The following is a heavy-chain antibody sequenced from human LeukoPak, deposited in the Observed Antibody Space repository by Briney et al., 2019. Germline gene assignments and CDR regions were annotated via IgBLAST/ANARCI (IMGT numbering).Heavy chain of an antibody. CDR2: ISTGGGTI. J-gene: IGHJ1*01. Sequence: SGGSLRLSCAASGFTFSDYYMSWIRQAPGRGLEWISYISTGGGTIKYADSVKGRFTISRDNANNYLYLQMDSLRGEDTAVYFCARDDIVSQHWGQGTLVTVSS. CDR1: GFTFSDYY. D-gene: IGHD5-12*01. CDR3: ARDDIVSQH. V-gene: IGHV3-11*01.